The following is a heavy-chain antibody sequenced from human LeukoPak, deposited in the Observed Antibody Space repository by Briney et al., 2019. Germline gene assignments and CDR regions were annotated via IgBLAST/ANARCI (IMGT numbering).Heavy chain of an antibody. D-gene: IGHD4-17*01. CDR3: TRLNDYAWYFDL. Sequence: PSETLSLTCTVSGGSISSSGYYWGWIRQPPGTGLEWIGSIYYSGSTYYNPSLKSRVTISVDTSKNQFPLKLSSVTAADTAVYYCTRLNDYAWYFDLWGRGTLVTVSS. CDR2: IYYSGST. CDR1: GGSISSSGYY. V-gene: IGHV4-39*01. J-gene: IGHJ2*01.